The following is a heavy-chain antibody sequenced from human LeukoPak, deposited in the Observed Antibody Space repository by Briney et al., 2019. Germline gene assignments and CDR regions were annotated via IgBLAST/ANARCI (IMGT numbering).Heavy chain of an antibody. Sequence: SETLSLTRTVSGGSISSYYWSWIRQPPGKGLEWIGYIYYSGSTNYNPSLKSRVTISVDTSKNQFSLKLSSVTAADTAVYYCASFGRGYSFDYWGQGTLVTVSS. J-gene: IGHJ4*02. CDR2: IYYSGST. CDR3: ASFGRGYSFDY. V-gene: IGHV4-59*01. CDR1: GGSISSYY. D-gene: IGHD6-25*01.